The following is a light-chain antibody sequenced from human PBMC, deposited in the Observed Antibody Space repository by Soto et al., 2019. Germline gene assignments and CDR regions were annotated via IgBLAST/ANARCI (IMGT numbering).Light chain of an antibody. CDR1: QTVSSSF. V-gene: IGKV3-20*01. CDR2: DAS. Sequence: EIVLTQSPVTLSLSPWERATLSCMTSQTVSSSFLAWYQQTPGQAPRLLIYDASIRATDIPDRFTGSGSGTDFTLTISRLEPEDFAVYYCHQYGYLGTFGQGTKVDIK. J-gene: IGKJ1*01. CDR3: HQYGYLGT.